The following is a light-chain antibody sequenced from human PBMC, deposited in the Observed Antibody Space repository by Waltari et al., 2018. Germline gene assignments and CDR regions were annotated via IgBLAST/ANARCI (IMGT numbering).Light chain of an antibody. CDR1: QSLLHSNGYNY. J-gene: IGKJ2*01. CDR3: MQVLQTPYT. CDR2: LGS. V-gene: IGKV2-28*01. Sequence: DIVMTQSPLSLPVTPGESASISCRSSQSLLHSNGYNYLDWYLQKPWQSPHLLFSLGSNRASGVPDRFSGSASGTDFTLKISSVEAEDVGVYYCMQVLQTPYTFGQGTKLEI.